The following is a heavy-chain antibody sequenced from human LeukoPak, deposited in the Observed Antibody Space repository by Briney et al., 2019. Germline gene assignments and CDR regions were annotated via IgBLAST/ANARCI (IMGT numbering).Heavy chain of an antibody. CDR3: ARDQGIGAAGVFDS. J-gene: IGHJ4*02. V-gene: IGHV1-69*10. D-gene: IGHD6-13*01. CDR1: GYTFTSYG. CDR2: IMPILDIV. Sequence: SVKVSCKASGYTFTSYGISWVRQAPGQGLEWMGRIMPILDIVNLAQMFQGRVTITADKSTATAYMELNSLRSDDTAMYYCARDQGIGAAGVFDSWGQGTLVTVSS.